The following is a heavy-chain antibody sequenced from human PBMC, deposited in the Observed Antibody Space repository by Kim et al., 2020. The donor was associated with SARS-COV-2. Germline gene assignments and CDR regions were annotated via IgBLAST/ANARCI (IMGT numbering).Heavy chain of an antibody. J-gene: IGHJ4*02. CDR1: GGSISSYY. Sequence: SETLSLTCTVSGGSISSYYWSWIRQPPGKGLEWIGYIYYSGSTNYNPSLKSRVTISVDTSKNQFSLKLSSVTAADTAVYYCARHSHSSSWLQLLQHFDYWGQGTLVTVSS. CDR3: ARHSHSSSWLQLLQHFDY. CDR2: IYYSGST. V-gene: IGHV4-59*08. D-gene: IGHD6-13*01.